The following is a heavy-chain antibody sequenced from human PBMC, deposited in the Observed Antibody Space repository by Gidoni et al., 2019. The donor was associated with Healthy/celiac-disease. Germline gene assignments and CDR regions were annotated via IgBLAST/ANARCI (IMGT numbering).Heavy chain of an antibody. Sequence: QVQLVQSGAEVQKPGSSVKVSCKASGGTFRSYAISWVRQAPGQGLEWMGGIIPIFGTANYAQKFQGRVTITADKSTCTAYMELSSLRSEDTAVYYCARVIGTYCSGGSCSSYYYGMDVWGQGTTVTVSS. V-gene: IGHV1-69*06. J-gene: IGHJ6*02. CDR3: ARVIGTYCSGGSCSSYYYGMDV. CDR2: IIPIFGTA. D-gene: IGHD2-15*01. CDR1: GGTFRSYA.